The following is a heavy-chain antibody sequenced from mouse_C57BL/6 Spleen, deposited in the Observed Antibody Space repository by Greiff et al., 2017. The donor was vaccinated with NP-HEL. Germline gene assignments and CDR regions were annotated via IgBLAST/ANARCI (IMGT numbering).Heavy chain of an antibody. V-gene: IGHV1-82*01. J-gene: IGHJ4*01. CDR1: GYAFSSSW. CDR3: ASAVYYGNRVDY. CDR2: IYPGDGDT. Sequence: QVQLQQSGPELVKPGASVKISCKASGYAFSSSWMNWVKQRPGKGLEWIGRIYPGDGDTNYNGKFKGKATLTADKSSSTAYMQLSSLTSEDSAVYFCASAVYYGNRVDYWGQGTSVTVSS. D-gene: IGHD1-2*01.